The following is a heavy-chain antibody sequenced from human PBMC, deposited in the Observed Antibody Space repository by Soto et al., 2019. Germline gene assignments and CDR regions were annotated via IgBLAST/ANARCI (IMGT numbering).Heavy chain of an antibody. J-gene: IGHJ3*01. CDR2: IGTSGDT. V-gene: IGHV3-13*01. CDR1: GFTFSSYA. CDR3: ARKALSHGAFDL. Sequence: VQLVEAGGGLVQPGGSLRLSCAASGFTFSSYAMHWVRQGAGKGLEWISTIGTSGDTYYPVSVRGRFATSRENAKNSLYLQMNSLRAEDTAVYYCARKALSHGAFDLWGQGTVVTVSS.